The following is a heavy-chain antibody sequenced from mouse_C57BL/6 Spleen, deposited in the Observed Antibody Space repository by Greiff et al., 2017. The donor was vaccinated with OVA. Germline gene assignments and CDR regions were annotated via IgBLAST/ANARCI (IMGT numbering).Heavy chain of an antibody. Sequence: DVHLVESGGGLVQPGGSLSLSCAASGFTFTDYYMSWVRQPPGKALEWLGFIRNKANGYTTEYSASVKGRLTISRDSSQSILYLQMNALRAGDSSAYYCARYIRGNYDYLDYWGQGTTLTVSS. CDR2: IRNKANGYTT. D-gene: IGHD2-1*01. CDR3: ARYIRGNYDYLDY. J-gene: IGHJ2*01. V-gene: IGHV7-3*01. CDR1: GFTFTDYY.